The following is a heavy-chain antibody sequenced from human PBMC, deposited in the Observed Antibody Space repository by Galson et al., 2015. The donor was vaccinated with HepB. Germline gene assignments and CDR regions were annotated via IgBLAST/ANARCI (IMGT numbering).Heavy chain of an antibody. J-gene: IGHJ4*02. CDR2: ISTNEGST. CDR1: GFSFSSYA. CDR3: VKDFLTADSSGLVDY. V-gene: IGHV3-64D*06. D-gene: IGHD3-22*01. Sequence: SLRLSCAASGFSFSSYAMHWVRQAPGRGLESVSAISTNEGSTYYADSVKGRFTISRDNSKNTLYLQMSSLRAEDTAVYYCVKDFLTADSSGLVDYWGQGTLVTVSS.